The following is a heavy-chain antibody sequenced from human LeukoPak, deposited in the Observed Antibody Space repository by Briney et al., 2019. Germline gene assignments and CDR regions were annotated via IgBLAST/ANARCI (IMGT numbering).Heavy chain of an antibody. Sequence: PGRSLRLSCAASGFTFDDYAMHWVRQAPGKGLGWVSGISWNSGSIGYADSVKGRFTISRDNAKNSLYLQMNSLRAEDTALYYCAKDRGGSLYYFDYWGQGTLVTVSS. J-gene: IGHJ4*02. CDR1: GFTFDDYA. V-gene: IGHV3-9*01. CDR2: ISWNSGSI. D-gene: IGHD2-15*01. CDR3: AKDRGGSLYYFDY.